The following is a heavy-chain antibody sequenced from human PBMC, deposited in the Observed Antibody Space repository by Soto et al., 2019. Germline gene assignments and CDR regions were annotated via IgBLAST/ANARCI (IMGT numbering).Heavy chain of an antibody. CDR1: GYTFTNYY. CDR3: ARVVPGAEAWFGP. V-gene: IGHV1-2*02. Sequence: ASVKVSCKASGYTFTNYYMHWVRQAPGQGLEWMGWMNPRSGGTKYAQAFQDRVTMTRDASISTAYMEVTSLRHGDTAVYYCARVVPGAEAWFGPWGQGTLVTVSS. D-gene: IGHD2-2*01. J-gene: IGHJ5*02. CDR2: MNPRSGGT.